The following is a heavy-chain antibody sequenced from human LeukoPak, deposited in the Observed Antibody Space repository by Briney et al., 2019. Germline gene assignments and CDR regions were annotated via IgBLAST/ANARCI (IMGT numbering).Heavy chain of an antibody. V-gene: IGHV3-30*03. D-gene: IGHD6-19*01. J-gene: IGHJ4*02. CDR1: GFSFHDHG. Sequence: PGTSLRLSCAASGFSFHDHGMDWVRQAPGKGLEWVAVIAADGGVKQYADSVKGRFSLSRDNSKNTVPLQMNGLTAEDTAVYYCAREATWGQWYFDLWGQGAPVTVSS. CDR3: AREATWGQWYFDL. CDR2: IAADGGVK.